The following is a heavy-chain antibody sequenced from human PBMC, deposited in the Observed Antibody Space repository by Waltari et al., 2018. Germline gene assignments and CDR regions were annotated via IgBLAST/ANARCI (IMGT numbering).Heavy chain of an antibody. CDR3: ARDRTRASRGAFDI. CDR2: ISSSSSTI. V-gene: IGHV3-48*04. CDR1: GFTFRRYS. J-gene: IGHJ3*02. D-gene: IGHD1-1*01. Sequence: EVQLVESGGGLVQPGGSLRLSCAASGFTFRRYSMNWVRQPPGKGLEWVSYISSSSSTIYYADSVKGRFTISRDNAKNSLYLQMNSLRAEDTAVYYCARDRTRASRGAFDIWGQGTMVTVSS.